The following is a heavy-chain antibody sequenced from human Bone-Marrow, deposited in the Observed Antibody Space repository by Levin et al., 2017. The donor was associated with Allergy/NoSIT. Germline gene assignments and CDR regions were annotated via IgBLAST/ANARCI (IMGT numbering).Heavy chain of an antibody. J-gene: IGHJ5*02. CDR3: ARGGWGNMGWFDP. Sequence: SETLSLTCSASGGSISRGDNYWSWIRQPPGKGLEWIGYIYYTGNAHYNPSLKSRVTISVDTSKNQFSLKLTSVTAADTAVYYCARGGWGNMGWFDPWGQGTLVTVSS. CDR1: GGSISRGDNY. V-gene: IGHV4-30-4*01. CDR2: IYYTGNA. D-gene: IGHD2/OR15-2a*01.